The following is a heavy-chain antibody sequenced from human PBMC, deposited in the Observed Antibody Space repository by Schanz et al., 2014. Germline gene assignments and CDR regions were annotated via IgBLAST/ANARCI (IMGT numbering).Heavy chain of an antibody. CDR1: EFTFSTDA. D-gene: IGHD6-13*01. CDR3: AKSQGSSFDS. Sequence: EVQLAESGGGLVQPGGSLRLSCAASEFTFSTDAMSWVRQAPGKGLEWLSVISASGGDTYYADSVKGRFTISRDNSKNTLYLQMSSLRAEDTAVYYCAKSQGSSFDSWGQGTLVTVSS. V-gene: IGHV3-23*04. CDR2: ISASGGDT. J-gene: IGHJ4*02.